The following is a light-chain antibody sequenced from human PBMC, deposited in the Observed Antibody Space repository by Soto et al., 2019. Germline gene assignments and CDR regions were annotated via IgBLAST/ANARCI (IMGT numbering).Light chain of an antibody. CDR1: QSISGW. CDR3: QQYNTYWT. V-gene: IGKV1-5*03. Sequence: IQMTQSPSTLSASVGDRVTITCRASQSISGWLAWYQQKPGKAPKLLIYKASTLESGVPSRFSGSGSGTEFPLTISSLQPDDFATYYCQQYNTYWTFGQGTKVEIK. J-gene: IGKJ1*01. CDR2: KAS.